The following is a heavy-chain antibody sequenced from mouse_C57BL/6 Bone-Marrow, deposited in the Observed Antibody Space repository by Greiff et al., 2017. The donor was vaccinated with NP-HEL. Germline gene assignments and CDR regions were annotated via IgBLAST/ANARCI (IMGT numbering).Heavy chain of an antibody. Sequence: VQLKESGPGLVKPSQSLSLTCSVTGYSITSGYYWNWIRQFPGNKLEWMGYISYDGSNNYNPSLKNRISITRDTSKNQFFLKLNSVTTEDTATYYCARAVYYDYDVDAMDYWGQGTSVTVSS. J-gene: IGHJ4*01. V-gene: IGHV3-6*01. CDR3: ARAVYYDYDVDAMDY. CDR1: GYSITSGYY. CDR2: ISYDGSN. D-gene: IGHD2-4*01.